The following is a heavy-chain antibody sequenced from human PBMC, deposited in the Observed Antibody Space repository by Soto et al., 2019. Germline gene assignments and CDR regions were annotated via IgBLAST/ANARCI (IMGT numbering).Heavy chain of an antibody. CDR2: INHSGST. D-gene: IGHD3-16*02. J-gene: IGHJ4*02. V-gene: IGHV4-34*01. Sequence: QVQLQQWGAGLLKPSETLSLTCAVYGGSFSVYSWSWIRQPPGKGLEGMGEINHSGSTNYNPSLKSRVTISVDTSKNQFSLKLSSVTAADTAVYYCARDGIYDYIWGSYRRSSFDYWGQGTLVTVSS. CDR3: ARDGIYDYIWGSYRRSSFDY. CDR1: GGSFSVYS.